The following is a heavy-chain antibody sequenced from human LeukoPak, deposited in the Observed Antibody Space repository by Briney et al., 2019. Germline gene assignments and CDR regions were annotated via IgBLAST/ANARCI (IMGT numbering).Heavy chain of an antibody. D-gene: IGHD6-19*01. CDR3: AKTGSPSVAQKFDY. J-gene: IGHJ4*02. CDR1: GFTFSSYG. CDR2: ISGSGGST. Sequence: GGSLRLSCAASGFTFSSYGMSWVRQAPGKGLEWVSAISGSGGSTYYADSVKGRFTISRDNSKNTLYLQMNSLRAEDTAVYYCAKTGSPSVAQKFDYWGQGTLVTVSS. V-gene: IGHV3-23*01.